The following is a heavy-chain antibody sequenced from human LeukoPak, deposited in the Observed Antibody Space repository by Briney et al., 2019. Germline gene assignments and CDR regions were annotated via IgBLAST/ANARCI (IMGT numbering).Heavy chain of an antibody. CDR1: GFTFSSYA. V-gene: IGHV3-30-3*01. D-gene: IGHD2-15*01. CDR2: ISYDGSNK. J-gene: IGHJ4*02. Sequence: GRSLRLSCAASGFTFSSYAMHWVRQAPGKGLEWVAVISYDGSNKYYADSVKGRFTISRDNSKNTLYLQMNSLRAEDTAVYYCAGGRARYCSGGSCLPFDYWGQGTLVTVSS. CDR3: AGGRARYCSGGSCLPFDY.